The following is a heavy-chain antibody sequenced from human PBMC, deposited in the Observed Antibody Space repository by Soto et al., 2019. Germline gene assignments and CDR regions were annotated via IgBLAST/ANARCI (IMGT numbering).Heavy chain of an antibody. J-gene: IGHJ3*02. Sequence: VQLVESGGGLVKPGGSLRLSCGASTFTLSDYTMNWVRQAPGKGLEWVSSISGSGSYKYYADSVKGRFTISRDNAMNSLFLQMDSLRAEDTGVYYCARTYYSDTSGYSDAFDIWGQGTMVTVSS. CDR2: ISGSGSYK. V-gene: IGHV3-21*01. CDR3: ARTYYSDTSGYSDAFDI. CDR1: TFTLSDYT. D-gene: IGHD3-22*01.